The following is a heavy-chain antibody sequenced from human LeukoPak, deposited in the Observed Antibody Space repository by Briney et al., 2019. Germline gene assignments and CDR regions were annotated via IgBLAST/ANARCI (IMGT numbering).Heavy chain of an antibody. D-gene: IGHD5-24*01. J-gene: IGHJ4*02. Sequence: GGSLRLSCAPSGFTFSNYAMSWVRQAPGKGLEWVSAISETGGTIHYADSVRGRFIISRDNSKNTLYLQMNSLRAEDTAVYYCAREMTIITYSFDSWGQGTLVTVSS. CDR1: GFTFSNYA. CDR2: ISETGGTI. CDR3: AREMTIITYSFDS. V-gene: IGHV3-23*01.